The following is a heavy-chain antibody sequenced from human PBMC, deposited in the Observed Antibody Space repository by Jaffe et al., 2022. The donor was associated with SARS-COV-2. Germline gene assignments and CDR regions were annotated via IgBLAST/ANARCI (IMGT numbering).Heavy chain of an antibody. CDR3: ARTRVIFESRKGFDY. CDR1: GYTFTSYF. D-gene: IGHD3-3*01. Sequence: QVQLVQSGAEVKKPGASVKVSCKPSGYTFTSYFLHWVRQAPGQGLEWMGVINPRDGSRSYAQRFQGRITLTRDTSTSIVYMELSSLRSEDTAVYYCARTRVIFESRKGFDYWGQGTLVAVSS. CDR2: INPRDGSR. J-gene: IGHJ4*02. V-gene: IGHV1-46*01.